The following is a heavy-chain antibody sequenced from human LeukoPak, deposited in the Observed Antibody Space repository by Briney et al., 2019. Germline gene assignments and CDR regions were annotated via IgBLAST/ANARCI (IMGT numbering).Heavy chain of an antibody. CDR1: GFTFSSYA. Sequence: SGGSLRLSCAASGFTFSSYAMSWVRQAPGKGLEWVSAISGSGGSTYYADSVKGRFTISRDNAKNSLYLQMNSLRAEDTAVYYCARALGYRGVSSAFDIWGQGTMVTVSS. J-gene: IGHJ3*02. V-gene: IGHV3-23*01. CDR3: ARALGYRGVSSAFDI. CDR2: ISGSGGST. D-gene: IGHD3-10*01.